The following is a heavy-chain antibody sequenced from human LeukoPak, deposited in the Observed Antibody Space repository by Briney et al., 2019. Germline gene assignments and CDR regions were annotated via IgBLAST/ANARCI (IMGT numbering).Heavy chain of an antibody. D-gene: IGHD3-9*01. Sequence: SETLSLTCTVSGGSISSSSYYWGWIRQPPGKGLEWIGEIYHSGSTNYNPSLKSRVTISVDTSKNQFSLKLSSVTAADTAVYYCASVDYHILTGNYTFDYWGQGTLVTVSS. CDR3: ASVDYHILTGNYTFDY. V-gene: IGHV4-39*07. CDR1: GGSISSSSYY. CDR2: IYHSGST. J-gene: IGHJ4*02.